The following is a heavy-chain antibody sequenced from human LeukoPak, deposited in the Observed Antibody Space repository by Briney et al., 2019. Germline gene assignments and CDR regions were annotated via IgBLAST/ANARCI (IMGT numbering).Heavy chain of an antibody. CDR1: GFTFSNYG. Sequence: GGSLRLSCAASGFTFSNYGMNWVRQAPGKGLEWVSSITSTGIYIYYADSVKGRFTISRDNAKNSLYLQMNSLRAEDTAVYYCARGRVGYSSGWYDYWGQGTLVTVSS. J-gene: IGHJ4*02. CDR2: ITSTGIYI. V-gene: IGHV3-21*01. CDR3: ARGRVGYSSGWYDY. D-gene: IGHD6-19*01.